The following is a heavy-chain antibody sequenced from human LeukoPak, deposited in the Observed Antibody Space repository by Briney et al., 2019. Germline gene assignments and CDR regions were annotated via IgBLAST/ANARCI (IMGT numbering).Heavy chain of an antibody. V-gene: IGHV1-69*04. Sequence: ASVQVSCKASGGTFSSYAISWVRQAPGQGLEWMGRIIPILCIASYAQKFQGRVTITADKSTSTAYMELSSLRSEDTAVYYCARDGPVGATHYWGQGTLVTVSS. J-gene: IGHJ4*02. CDR3: ARDGPVGATHY. CDR1: GGTFSSYA. D-gene: IGHD1-26*01. CDR2: IIPILCIA.